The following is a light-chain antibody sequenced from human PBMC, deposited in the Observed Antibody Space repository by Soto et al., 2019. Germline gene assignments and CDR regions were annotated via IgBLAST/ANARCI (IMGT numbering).Light chain of an antibody. Sequence: DIQMTQSPSSLSASVGDRVIITCQASQDINNYLNWYQQKPGKAPKLLIYDASYLETGVPSRFRGSGSGTDFTFTISDLQPEDIATYYCQHYDGLPLFTFGPGTKVDLK. CDR1: QDINNY. V-gene: IGKV1-33*01. CDR2: DAS. J-gene: IGKJ3*01. CDR3: QHYDGLPLFT.